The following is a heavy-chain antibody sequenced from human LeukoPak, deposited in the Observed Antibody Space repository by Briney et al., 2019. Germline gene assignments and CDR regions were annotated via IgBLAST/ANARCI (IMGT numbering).Heavy chain of an antibody. CDR1: GFTFSSYG. V-gene: IGHV3-33*01. CDR3: ARGYGSGSYFWLDY. D-gene: IGHD3-10*01. J-gene: IGHJ4*02. Sequence: GGSLRLSCAASGFTFSSYGMHWVRQAPGKGLEWVAVIWYDGSNKYYADSVKGRFTSSRDNSKNTLYLQMNSLRAEDTAVYYCARGYGSGSYFWLDYWGQGTLVTVSS. CDR2: IWYDGSNK.